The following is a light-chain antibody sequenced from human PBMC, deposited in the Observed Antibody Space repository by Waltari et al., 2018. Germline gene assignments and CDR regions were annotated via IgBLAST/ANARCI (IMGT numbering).Light chain of an antibody. CDR1: TSNIGRNT. CDR2: KHN. CDR3: AAWDDSLNGFV. Sequence: QPVLTQPPSASGTPGQRVSISCSGGTSNIGRNTVNCYQQPPGAAPKFFIHKHNQSPSGVPARFSGATYGTSASLAISGLRSEDEADYYCAAWDDSLNGFVFGTGTKVTVL. J-gene: IGLJ1*01. V-gene: IGLV1-44*01.